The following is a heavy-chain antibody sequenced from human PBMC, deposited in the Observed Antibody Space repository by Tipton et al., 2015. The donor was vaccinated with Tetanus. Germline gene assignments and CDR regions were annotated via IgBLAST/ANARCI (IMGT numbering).Heavy chain of an antibody. CDR1: GDSLVRGGYY. Sequence: LRLSCTVSGDSLVRGGYYWTWIRHLPGKGLEWIGYIYHTGAAHYNPSLKSRVTLSVDMSKNQFFLKMISMTAADTAVYFCARDFGSNHNWFDPWGQGTTVTVAS. D-gene: IGHD6-13*01. J-gene: IGHJ5*02. V-gene: IGHV4-31*03. CDR2: IYHTGAA. CDR3: ARDFGSNHNWFDP.